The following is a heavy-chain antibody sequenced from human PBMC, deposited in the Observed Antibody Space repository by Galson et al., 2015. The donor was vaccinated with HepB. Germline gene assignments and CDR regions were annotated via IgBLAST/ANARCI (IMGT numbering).Heavy chain of an antibody. CDR3: ARRGWLEKDGFDC. V-gene: IGHV5-51*01. J-gene: IGHJ4*02. Sequence: QSGAEVTEPGESLKTSCEASGYSFNTYWIGWVRQMPGKGLEWMGIVYPRDPHTRYSPSFQGQVTISADTSISTAYLQWSSLKASDTAIYFCARRGWLEKDGFDCWGQGTLVSVSS. CDR1: GYSFNTYW. D-gene: IGHD6-19*01. CDR2: VYPRDPHT.